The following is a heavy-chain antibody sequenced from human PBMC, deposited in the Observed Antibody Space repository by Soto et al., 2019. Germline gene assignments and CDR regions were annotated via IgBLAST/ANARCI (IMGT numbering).Heavy chain of an antibody. V-gene: IGHV4-34*01. CDR2: INHSGST. CDR1: GGSFSGYY. CDR3: ARGSDWFDP. Sequence: SETLSLTCAVYGGSFSGYYWSWIRQPPGKGLEWIGEINHSGSTNYNPSLKSRVTISVDTSKDQFSLKLSSVTAADTAVYYCARGSDWFDPWGQGTLVTVSS. J-gene: IGHJ5*02.